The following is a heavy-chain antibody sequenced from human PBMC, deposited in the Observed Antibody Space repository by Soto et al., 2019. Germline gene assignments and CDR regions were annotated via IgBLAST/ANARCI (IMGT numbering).Heavy chain of an antibody. CDR3: AIGRGEMYLAFGWFDP. D-gene: IGHD3-3*01. CDR1: GYTFTSYE. V-gene: IGHV1-8*01. Sequence: QVQLVQSGAEVKKPGASVKVSCKASGYTFTSYEINWVRQATGQGLEWMGWMNPNRGNTGYEQKFQGIVTMTRHTSISTADMALSSLRSEDTAVYYCAIGRGEMYLAFGWFDPWGQGNLVPVSS. CDR2: MNPNRGNT. J-gene: IGHJ5*02.